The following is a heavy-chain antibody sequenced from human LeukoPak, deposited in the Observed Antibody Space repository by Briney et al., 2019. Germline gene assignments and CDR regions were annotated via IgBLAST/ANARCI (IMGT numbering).Heavy chain of an antibody. CDR1: GYTFTSYG. CDR3: ARDRPRPDGNAFDI. V-gene: IGHV1-18*01. CDR2: ISAYNGNT. Sequence: GASVKVSCKASGYTFTSYGISWVLQAPGQGLEWMGWISAYNGNTNYAQKLQGRVTMTTDTSTSTAYMELRSLRSDDTAVYYCARDRPRPDGNAFDIWGQGTMVTVSS. J-gene: IGHJ3*02. D-gene: IGHD6-6*01.